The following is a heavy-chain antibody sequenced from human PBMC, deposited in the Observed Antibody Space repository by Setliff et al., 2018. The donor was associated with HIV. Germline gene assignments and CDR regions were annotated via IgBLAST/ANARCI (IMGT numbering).Heavy chain of an antibody. CDR3: VRGNRITIFGVARYYFDY. CDR2: ISDDGSAK. CDR1: GFNFNNHA. J-gene: IGHJ4*02. V-gene: IGHV3-30*04. D-gene: IGHD3-3*01. Sequence: GGSLRLSCAASGFNFNNHAMHWVRQAPGKGPECVAVISDDGSAKYYGDSVKGRFTISRDNSKDTLYLDLNSLRSEDTAVYYCVRGNRITIFGVARYYFDYWGQGTLVTVSS.